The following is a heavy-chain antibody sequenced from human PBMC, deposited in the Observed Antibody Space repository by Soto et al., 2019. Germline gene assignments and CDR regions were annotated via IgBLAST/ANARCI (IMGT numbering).Heavy chain of an antibody. D-gene: IGHD2-21*02. CDR3: AREEADNVVVTAIRGNYFDY. CDR2: ISSSGSTI. CDR1: GFTFSSYE. V-gene: IGHV3-48*03. J-gene: IGHJ4*02. Sequence: GGSLRLSCAASGFTFSSYEMNWVRQAPGKGLEWVSYISSSGSTIYYADSVKGRFTISRDNAKNSLYLQMNSLRAEDTAVYYFAREEADNVVVTAIRGNYFDYWGQGTLVTVSS.